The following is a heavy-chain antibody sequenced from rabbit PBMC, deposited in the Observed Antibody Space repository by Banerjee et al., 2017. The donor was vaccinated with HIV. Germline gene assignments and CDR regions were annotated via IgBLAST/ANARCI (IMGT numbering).Heavy chain of an antibody. V-gene: IGHV1S45*01. CDR2: ISSSSGAT. CDR3: ARGYNYGGAGSSL. Sequence: QVMLEVSGGGLVQPEGFLILPCIPSGFDFRNHAMCWLRQAPVKGLEWIACISSSSGATYYASWVNGRFTSSKTSSTTVTLQMTSLTVADTATYFCARGYNYGGAGSSLWGQGTLVTVS. D-gene: IGHD6-1*01. CDR1: GFDFRNHA. J-gene: IGHJ3*01.